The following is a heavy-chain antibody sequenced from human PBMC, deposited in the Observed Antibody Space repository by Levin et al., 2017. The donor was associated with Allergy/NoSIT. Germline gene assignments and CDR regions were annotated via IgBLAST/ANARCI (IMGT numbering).Heavy chain of an antibody. CDR2: ISWDGVSS. D-gene: IGHD2-15*01. CDR3: ARGLGSFYYYGMDV. CDR1: GFKFDDYM. V-gene: IGHV3-43*01. J-gene: IGHJ6*02. Sequence: GGSLRLSCAASGFKFDDYMMHWVRQTPGKGLEWVSLISWDGVSSYYADSVKGRFTFSRDNSRNSLFLQMNSLRTEDTAVYFCARGLGSFYYYGMDVWGQGTTVTVSS.